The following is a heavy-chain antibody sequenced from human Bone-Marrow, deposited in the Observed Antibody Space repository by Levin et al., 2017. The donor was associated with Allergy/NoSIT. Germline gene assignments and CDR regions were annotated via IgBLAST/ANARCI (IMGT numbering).Heavy chain of an antibody. CDR2: IIPILGIA. CDR1: GGTFSSYA. V-gene: IGHV1-69*04. D-gene: IGHD3-22*01. CDR3: ARLPSMIVATHDY. J-gene: IGHJ4*02. Sequence: SVKVSCKASGGTFSSYAISWVRQAPGQGLEWMGRIIPILGIANYAQKFQGRVTITADKSTSTAYMELSSLRSEDTAVYYCARLPSMIVATHDYWGQGTLVTVSS.